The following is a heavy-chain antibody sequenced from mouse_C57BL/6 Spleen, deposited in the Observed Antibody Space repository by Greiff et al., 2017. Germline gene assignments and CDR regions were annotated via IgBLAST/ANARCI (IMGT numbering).Heavy chain of an antibody. CDR3: TREAYDGYYYYYAMDY. CDR2: IYPGNSDT. V-gene: IGHV1-5*01. J-gene: IGHJ4*01. CDR1: GYTFTSYW. D-gene: IGHD2-3*01. Sequence: VQLKQSGTVLVRPGASVKMSCKTSGYTFTSYWMHWVKQRPGQGLEWIGAIYPGNSDTSYNQKFKGKAKLTAVTSASTAYMELSSLTNEDSAVYYCTREAYDGYYYYYAMDYWGQGTSVTVSS.